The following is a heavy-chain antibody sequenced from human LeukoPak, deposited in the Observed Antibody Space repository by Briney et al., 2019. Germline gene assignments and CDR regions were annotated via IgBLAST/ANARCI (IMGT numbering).Heavy chain of an antibody. CDR1: GFTFNNYV. D-gene: IGHD3-10*01. V-gene: IGHV3-23*01. CDR3: ARFGGFDY. J-gene: IGHJ4*02. CDR2: ISGSGASK. Sequence: GGSLRLSCAASGFTFNNYVMSCGRQAPGKGLEWVSGISGSGASKVYTDSARGRFTISRDNSKNTLYLQMNSLGAADTAVYYCARFGGFDYWGQGTLVTVSS.